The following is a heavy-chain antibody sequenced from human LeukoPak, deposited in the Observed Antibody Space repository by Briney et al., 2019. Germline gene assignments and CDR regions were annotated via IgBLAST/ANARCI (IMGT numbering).Heavy chain of an antibody. CDR2: IYYSGST. V-gene: IGHV4-39*01. CDR3: ARDHYCSGGSCHDSNDAFDI. J-gene: IGHJ3*02. CDR1: GGSISSSSYY. Sequence: SETLSLTCTVSGGSISSSSYYWGWIRQPPGKGLEWIGSIYYSGSTYYNPSLKSRVTISVDTSKNQFSLKLSSVTAADTAVYYCARDHYCSGGSCHDSNDAFDIWGQGTMVTVSS. D-gene: IGHD2-15*01.